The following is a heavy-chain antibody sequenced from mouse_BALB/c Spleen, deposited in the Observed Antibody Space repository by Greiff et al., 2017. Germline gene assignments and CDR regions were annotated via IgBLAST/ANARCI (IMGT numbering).Heavy chain of an antibody. CDR1: GFAFSSYD. V-gene: IGHV5-12-1*01. Sequence: EVKLVESGGGLVKPGGSLKLSCAASGFAFSSYDMSWVRQTPEKRLEWVAYISSGGGSTYYPDTVKGRFTISRDNAKNTLYLQMSSLKSEDTAMYYCARFWDDYAMDYWGQGTSVTVSS. D-gene: IGHD4-1*01. J-gene: IGHJ4*01. CDR3: ARFWDDYAMDY. CDR2: ISSGGGST.